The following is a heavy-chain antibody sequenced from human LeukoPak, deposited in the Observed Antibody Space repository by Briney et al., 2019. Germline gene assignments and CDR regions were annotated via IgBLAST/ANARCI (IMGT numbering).Heavy chain of an antibody. D-gene: IGHD6-13*01. J-gene: IGHJ3*02. CDR3: ATPLNSSRDAFDI. Sequence: QSGGSLRLSCAASGFTFSSYAMHWVRQAPGKGLEWVAVISYDGSNKYYADSVKGRFTISRDNSKNTLYLQMNSLRAEDTAVYYCATPLNSSRDAFDIWGQGTMVTVSS. CDR2: ISYDGSNK. CDR1: GFTFSSYA. V-gene: IGHV3-30-3*01.